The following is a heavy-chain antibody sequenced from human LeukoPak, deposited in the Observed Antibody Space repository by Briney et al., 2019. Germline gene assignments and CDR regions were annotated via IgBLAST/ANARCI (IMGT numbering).Heavy chain of an antibody. J-gene: IGHJ4*02. Sequence: GESLKISCKGSGYSFTSYWIGWVRQMPGKGLEWMGIIYPTYLIPDTRYSPSFQGQVTISADKSTSTAYLQWSSLKASDTAMYYCARPIYVSGSYFGFDYWGQGTLVTVSS. CDR1: GYSFTSYW. CDR2: IYPTYLIPDT. D-gene: IGHD3-10*01. CDR3: ARPIYVSGSYFGFDY. V-gene: IGHV5-51*01.